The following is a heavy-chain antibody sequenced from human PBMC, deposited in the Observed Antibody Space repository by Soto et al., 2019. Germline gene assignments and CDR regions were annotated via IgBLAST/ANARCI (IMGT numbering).Heavy chain of an antibody. CDR2: IRSKAYGGTT. D-gene: IGHD3-22*01. CDR3: TSISGYYSDYYYYGMDV. CDR1: GFTFGDYA. V-gene: IGHV3-49*03. Sequence: GGSLRLSCTASGFTFGDYAMSWFRQAPGKGLEWVGFIRSKAYGGTTEYAASVKGRFTISRGDSKSIAYLQMNSLKTEDTAVYNCTSISGYYSDYYYYGMDVWGQGTTVTVSS. J-gene: IGHJ6*02.